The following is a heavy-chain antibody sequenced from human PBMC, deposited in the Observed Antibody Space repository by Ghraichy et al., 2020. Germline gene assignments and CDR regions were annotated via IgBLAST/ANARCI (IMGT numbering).Heavy chain of an antibody. D-gene: IGHD4-11*01. Sequence: GESLNISCAASGLTFSTYVMSWVRQAPGKGLEWLSSISGSSTSTYYAASVKGRFTLSRDNSKSTLYLRMRSLRAEDTGVYYCANLTAVTNNFDHWGQGTLVIVSS. CDR2: ISGSSTST. CDR3: ANLTAVTNNFDH. J-gene: IGHJ4*02. V-gene: IGHV3-23*01. CDR1: GLTFSTYV.